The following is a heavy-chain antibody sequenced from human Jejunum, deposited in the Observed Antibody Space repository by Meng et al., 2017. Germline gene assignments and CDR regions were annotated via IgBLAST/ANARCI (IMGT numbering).Heavy chain of an antibody. CDR1: GFTFGSYW. CDR2: INSDGSST. D-gene: IGHD3-3*01. V-gene: IGHV3-74*02. Sequence: EVQLVESGGALVQPGGSLRLSWAASGFTFGSYWMHWVRQVPGKGLVWVSRINSDGSSTSYADSVKGRFSISRDNARNTLYLQMNSLRAEDTAVYYCVRSSGYPDYWGQGTLVTVSS. J-gene: IGHJ4*02. CDR3: VRSSGYPDY.